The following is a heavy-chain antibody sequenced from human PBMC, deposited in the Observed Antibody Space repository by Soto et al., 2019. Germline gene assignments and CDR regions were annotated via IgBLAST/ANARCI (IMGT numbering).Heavy chain of an antibody. CDR3: ANGRGGSGSLTPRVDF. Sequence: EVQLLESGGGLVQPGGSLRLSCAASGFTFNNYAMTWVRQAPGKGLEWVSAISGGGDTTSYADSVKGRFTVSRDGSKNTLKLQMSSLRAEDTALYYCANGRGGSGSLTPRVDFWGQGTLVTVSS. CDR2: ISGGGDTT. V-gene: IGHV3-23*01. CDR1: GFTFNNYA. J-gene: IGHJ4*02. D-gene: IGHD3-10*01.